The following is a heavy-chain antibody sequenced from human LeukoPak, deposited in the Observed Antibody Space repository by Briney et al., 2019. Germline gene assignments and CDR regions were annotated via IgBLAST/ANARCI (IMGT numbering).Heavy chain of an antibody. V-gene: IGHV3-48*04. CDR2: ISRSSTTE. J-gene: IGHJ4*02. Sequence: GGSLRLSCAASGFTFSTYSMNWVRQAPGKGLEWVSYISRSSTTEYYADSVKGRFTISRDNANNSLSLQMNSLRAEDTAVYYCAREPSSSGNCYIDYWGRGTLVTVSS. CDR3: AREPSSSGNCYIDY. CDR1: GFTFSTYS. D-gene: IGHD2-15*01.